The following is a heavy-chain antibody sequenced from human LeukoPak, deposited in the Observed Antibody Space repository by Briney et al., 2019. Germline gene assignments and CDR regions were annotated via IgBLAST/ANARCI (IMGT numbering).Heavy chain of an antibody. CDR1: GFTFDDYA. D-gene: IGHD2-8*01. V-gene: IGHV3-43*02. Sequence: GGSLRLSCAASGFTFDDYAMHWVRQAPGKGLERVSLIIGDGGSKYYADSVKGRFTISRDNSKNSLYLQMNSLKTEDTALYYCAKDPANRVRSPQWLDYWGQGTVVTVSS. CDR3: AKDPANRVRSPQWLDY. CDR2: IIGDGGSK. J-gene: IGHJ4*02.